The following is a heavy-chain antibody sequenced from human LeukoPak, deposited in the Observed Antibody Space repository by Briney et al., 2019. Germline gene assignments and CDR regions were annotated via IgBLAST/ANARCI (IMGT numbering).Heavy chain of an antibody. J-gene: IGHJ6*02. CDR3: ARDAGSSTSSGKYYYYYGMDV. V-gene: IGHV3-30-3*01. CDR1: GFTFSSYA. CDR2: ISYDGSNK. D-gene: IGHD2-2*01. Sequence: GRSLRLSCAASGFTFSSYAMHWVRQAPGKGLEWVAVISYDGSNKYYADSVKGRFTISRDNSKNTLYLQMNSLRAEDTAVYYCARDAGSSTSSGKYYYYYGMDVWGQGTTVTVS.